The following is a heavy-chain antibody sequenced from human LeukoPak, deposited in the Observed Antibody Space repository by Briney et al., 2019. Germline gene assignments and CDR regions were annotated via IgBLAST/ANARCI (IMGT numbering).Heavy chain of an antibody. CDR3: V. Sequence: SETLSLTYTVSGGSISSSTYYWGWIRQPPGKGLEWIGSVYYSGSTYYNPSLKSRVTISVDTSKNQFSLNRISVTAADTAYYMDVWGKRTTVTGSS. CDR2: VYYSGST. J-gene: IGHJ6*03. V-gene: IGHV4-39*07. CDR1: GGSISSSTYY.